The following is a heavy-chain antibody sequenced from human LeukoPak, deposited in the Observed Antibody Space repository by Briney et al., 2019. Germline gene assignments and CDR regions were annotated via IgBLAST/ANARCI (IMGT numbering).Heavy chain of an antibody. V-gene: IGHV1-69*05. J-gene: IGHJ4*02. CDR2: IIPIFGTA. CDR1: GYTFIDSY. Sequence: GASVKVSCKTSGYTFIDSYIHWVRQAPGQGLEWMGGIIPIFGTANYAQKFQGRVTITTDESTSTAYMELSSLRSEDTAVYYCASFYCTNGVCSYYFDYWGQGTLVTVSS. D-gene: IGHD2-8*01. CDR3: ASFYCTNGVCSYYFDY.